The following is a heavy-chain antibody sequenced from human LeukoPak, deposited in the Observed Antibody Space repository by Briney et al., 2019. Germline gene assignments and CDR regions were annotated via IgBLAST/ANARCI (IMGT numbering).Heavy chain of an antibody. J-gene: IGHJ4*02. CDR2: INAGNGNT. Sequence: ASVKVSCKASGYTFTSYAIHWVRQAPGQRLKWMGWINAGNGNTKYSQKFQGRVTITRDTSASTAYMELSSLRSEDTAVYYCARVGIVVVPAAMLDYWGQGTLVTVSS. CDR3: ARVGIVVVPAAMLDY. D-gene: IGHD2-2*01. V-gene: IGHV1-3*01. CDR1: GYTFTSYA.